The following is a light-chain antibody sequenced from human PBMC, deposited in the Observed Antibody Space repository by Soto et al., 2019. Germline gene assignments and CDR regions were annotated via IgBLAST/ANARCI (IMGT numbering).Light chain of an antibody. CDR3: QSYDSSLSGSVV. V-gene: IGLV1-40*01. CDR1: SSNIGAGYD. J-gene: IGLJ2*01. CDR2: GNS. Sequence: QSVLTQPPSMSGAPGQRVTISCTGSSSNIGAGYDVHWYQQLPGTAPKLLIYGNSNRPSGVPDRFSGSKSGTSASLAITWLQAEDEADYYCQSYDSSLSGSVVFGGGTKLTVL.